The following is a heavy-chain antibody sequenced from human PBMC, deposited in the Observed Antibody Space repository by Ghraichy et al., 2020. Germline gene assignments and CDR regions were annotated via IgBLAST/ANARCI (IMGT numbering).Heavy chain of an antibody. CDR2: IKQDGSEK. D-gene: IGHD2-2*02. Sequence: GESLNISCAASGFTFSSYWMSWVRQAPGKGLEWVANIKQDGSEKYYVDSVKGRFTISRDNAKNSLYLQMNSLRAEDTAVYYCARDRAYCSSTSCYSAGTVWGKGTLFTVSS. V-gene: IGHV3-7*01. J-gene: IGHJ4*02. CDR3: ARDRAYCSSTSCYSAGTV. CDR1: GFTFSSYW.